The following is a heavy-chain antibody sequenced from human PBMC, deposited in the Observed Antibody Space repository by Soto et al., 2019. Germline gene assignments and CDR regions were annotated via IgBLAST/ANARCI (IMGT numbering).Heavy chain of an antibody. CDR3: TTGLVVVREDAFDI. J-gene: IGHJ3*02. D-gene: IGHD3-22*01. CDR2: IKSKTDGGTT. CDR1: GFTFSNAW. V-gene: IGHV3-15*01. Sequence: KAGGSLRLSCAASGFTFSNAWMSWVRQAPGKGLEWVGRIKSKTDGGTTDYAAPVKGRFTISRDDSKNTLYLQMNSLKTEDTAVYCCTTGLVVVREDAFDIWGQGTMVTVSS.